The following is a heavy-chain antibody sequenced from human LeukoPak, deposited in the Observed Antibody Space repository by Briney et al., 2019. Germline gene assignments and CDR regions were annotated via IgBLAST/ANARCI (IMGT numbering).Heavy chain of an antibody. D-gene: IGHD3-16*01. Sequence: PGASLRLSCAASGFTFSSYAMSWVRQAPGKGLEWVSAISGSGGSTYYADSVKGRFTISRDNSKNTLYLQMNSLRAEDTAVYYCAKGSKGMGGCLALRDYYFDYWGQGTLVTVSS. CDR2: ISGSGGST. CDR1: GFTFSSYA. J-gene: IGHJ4*02. V-gene: IGHV3-23*01. CDR3: AKGSKGMGGCLALRDYYFDY.